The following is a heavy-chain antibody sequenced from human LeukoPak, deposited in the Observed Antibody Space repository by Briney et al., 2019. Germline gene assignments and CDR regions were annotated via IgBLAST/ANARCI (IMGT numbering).Heavy chain of an antibody. CDR1: GFTFSSYG. CDR3: AKLGAIVVVPAAILYYYYMDV. V-gene: IGHV3-30*02. Sequence: GGSLRLSCAASGFTFSSYGMHWVRQAPGKGLEWVAFIRYDGSNKYYADSVKGRLTISRDNSKNTLYLQMNSLRAEDTAVYYCAKLGAIVVVPAAILYYYYMDVWGKGTTVTISS. D-gene: IGHD2-2*01. CDR2: IRYDGSNK. J-gene: IGHJ6*03.